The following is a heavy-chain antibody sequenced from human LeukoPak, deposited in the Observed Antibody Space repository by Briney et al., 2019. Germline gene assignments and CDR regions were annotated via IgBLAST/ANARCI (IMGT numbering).Heavy chain of an antibody. CDR3: ARSFGASHQYSSSWYYYYMDV. V-gene: IGHV1-46*01. J-gene: IGHJ6*03. CDR2: INPSGGST. CDR1: GYTFTSYY. D-gene: IGHD6-13*01. Sequence: GASVKVSCKASGYTFTSYYMHRVRQAPGQGLEWMGIINPSGGSTSYAQKFQGRVTMTRDMSTSTVYMELSSLRSEDTAVYYCARSFGASHQYSSSWYYYYMDVWGKGTTVTVSS.